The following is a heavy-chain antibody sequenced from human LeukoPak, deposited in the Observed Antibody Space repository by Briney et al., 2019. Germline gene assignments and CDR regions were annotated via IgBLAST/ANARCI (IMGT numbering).Heavy chain of an antibody. D-gene: IGHD6-6*01. CDR1: GYTLTELS. CDR2: FDPEDGET. CDR3: ARADNIAARRNWFDP. Sequence: ASVKVSCKVSGYTLTELSMHWVRQAPGKGLEWMGGFDPEDGETIYAQKFQGRVTMTEDTSTDTAYMELSSLRSEDTAVYYCARADNIAARRNWFDPWGQGTLVTVSS. V-gene: IGHV1-24*01. J-gene: IGHJ5*02.